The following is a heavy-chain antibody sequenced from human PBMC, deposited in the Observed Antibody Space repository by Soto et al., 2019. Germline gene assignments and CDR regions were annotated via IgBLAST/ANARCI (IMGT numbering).Heavy chain of an antibody. Sequence: QVQLVQSGAEVKKPGASVKVSCKASGYTFTGYYMHWVRQAPGQGLEWMGWINPNSGGTNYAQKFQGWVTMTRDTSISTAYMELSRLRSDDTAVYYCARAPRIAAADPNWFDPWGQGTLVTVSS. J-gene: IGHJ5*02. CDR2: INPNSGGT. D-gene: IGHD6-13*01. CDR3: ARAPRIAAADPNWFDP. CDR1: GYTFTGYY. V-gene: IGHV1-2*04.